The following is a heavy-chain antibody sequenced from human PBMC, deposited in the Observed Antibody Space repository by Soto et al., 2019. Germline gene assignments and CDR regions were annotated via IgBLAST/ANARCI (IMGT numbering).Heavy chain of an antibody. D-gene: IGHD5-12*01. CDR3: AKEDEIVAAYGFDI. CDR1: GFTFSSYG. V-gene: IGHV3-30*18. J-gene: IGHJ3*02. CDR2: ISYDGTKQ. Sequence: QVQLVESGGGVVQPGGSLRLSCAASGFTFSSYGMHWVRQAPGKGLEWVAVISYDGTKQYYTDSVKSRFTISRDNSKNTLYLQMNSLRAEDTAVYYCAKEDEIVAAYGFDIWGQGTTVTVSS.